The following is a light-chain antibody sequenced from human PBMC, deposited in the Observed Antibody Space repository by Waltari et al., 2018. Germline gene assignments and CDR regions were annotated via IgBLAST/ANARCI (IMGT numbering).Light chain of an antibody. Sequence: YVLTQPPSVSVAPGNTATITCGGDDVGSYSVHWYQKKPGQAPVLVIFDDNDRPSGMPERSAGSNAGNTATLTISRVEAGDEADYYCQVWETTRGHQGVFGPGTKVTVL. CDR2: DDN. V-gene: IGLV3-21*01. CDR3: QVWETTRGHQGV. J-gene: IGLJ1*01. CDR1: DVGSYS.